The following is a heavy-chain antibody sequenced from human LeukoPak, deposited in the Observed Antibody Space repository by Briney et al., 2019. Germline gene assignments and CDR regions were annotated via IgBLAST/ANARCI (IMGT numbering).Heavy chain of an antibody. V-gene: IGHV1-24*01. CDR1: GYTLTELS. Sequence: ASVKVSCKVSGYTLTELSMHWVRQAPGKGLEWMGGFDPEDGETIYAQKFQGRVTMTENTSTDTAYMELSSLRSEDTAVYYCATEAPVGRYYSSSWRVAFDIWGQGTMVTVSS. J-gene: IGHJ3*02. D-gene: IGHD6-13*01. CDR3: ATEAPVGRYYSSSWRVAFDI. CDR2: FDPEDGET.